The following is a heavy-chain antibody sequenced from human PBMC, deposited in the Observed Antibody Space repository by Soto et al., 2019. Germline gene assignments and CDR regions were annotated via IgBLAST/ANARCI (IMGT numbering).Heavy chain of an antibody. D-gene: IGHD2-15*01. CDR2: INPGNGNT. Sequence: ASVKVSCKASGYTFTNYAMHWVRQAPGQRLEWMGWINPGNGNTKYSQKFQGRATITRDTSASTAYMELSSLRSEDTAVYYCAREQVVVATTPHWYFDLWGRGTLVTVSS. V-gene: IGHV1-3*01. CDR1: GYTFTNYA. J-gene: IGHJ2*01. CDR3: AREQVVVATTPHWYFDL.